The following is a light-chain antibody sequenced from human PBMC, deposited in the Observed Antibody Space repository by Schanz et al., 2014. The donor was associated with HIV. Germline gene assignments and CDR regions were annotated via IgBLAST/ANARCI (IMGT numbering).Light chain of an antibody. V-gene: IGLV1-44*01. CDR2: NND. J-gene: IGLJ2*01. CDR1: SSNIGTYN. CDR3: QSYDSSLSGVV. Sequence: QSVLTQPPSTSGTPGQRVAISCSGSSSNIGTYNVNWYQQLPGTAPRLLIRNNDVRPSGVTDRFSGSKSGTSASLAITGLQAEDEADYYCQSYDSSLSGVVFGGGTKLTVL.